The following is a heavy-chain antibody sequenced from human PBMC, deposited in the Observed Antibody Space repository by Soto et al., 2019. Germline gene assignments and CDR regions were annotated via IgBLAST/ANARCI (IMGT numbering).Heavy chain of an antibody. CDR3: SRRDSSGMDGIDY. D-gene: IGHD3-10*01. CDR1: GDSVSSNSAT. J-gene: IGHJ4*02. CDR2: TYYRSKWYH. V-gene: IGHV6-1*01. Sequence: SQTLSLTYAISGDSVSSNSATWNWIRQSPSRGLEWLGRTYYRSKWYHDYTISVKSRITINADTSKNQFSLQLNSVTPEDTAVYYCSRRDSSGMDGIDYRGQGPPVTVSS.